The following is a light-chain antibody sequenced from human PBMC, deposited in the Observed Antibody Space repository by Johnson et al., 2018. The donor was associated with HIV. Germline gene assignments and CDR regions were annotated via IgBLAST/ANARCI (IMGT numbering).Light chain of an antibody. CDR1: SSNIGNNY. V-gene: IGLV1-51*01. CDR3: GTWDSSLSAGRV. Sequence: VLTQPPSVSAAPGQKVTISCSGSSSNIGNNYVSWYQQLPGTAPKLLIYDNNKRPSGIPDRFSGSKSGTSATLGISGLQTGDEADYYCGTWDSSLSAGRVFGTGTKVTVL. J-gene: IGLJ1*01. CDR2: DNN.